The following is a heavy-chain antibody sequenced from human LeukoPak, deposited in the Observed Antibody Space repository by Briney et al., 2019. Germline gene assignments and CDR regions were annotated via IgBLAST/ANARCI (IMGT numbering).Heavy chain of an antibody. Sequence: GGSLRLSCAASGFTFSSYAMSWVRQAPGKGLEWVSAISGSGGSTYYADFVKGRFTISRDNSKNTLYLQMNSLRAEDTAVYYCAKDGSYDSSGLFDYWGQGTLVTVSS. V-gene: IGHV3-23*01. CDR1: GFTFSSYA. J-gene: IGHJ4*02. CDR2: ISGSGGST. D-gene: IGHD3-22*01. CDR3: AKDGSYDSSGLFDY.